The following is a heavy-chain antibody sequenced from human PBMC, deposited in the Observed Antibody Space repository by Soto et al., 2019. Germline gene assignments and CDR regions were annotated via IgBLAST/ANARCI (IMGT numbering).Heavy chain of an antibody. J-gene: IGHJ4*02. V-gene: IGHV3-21*01. CDR1: GFTFSSYS. CDR3: ARLHLDGGYNFDY. D-gene: IGHD5-12*01. Sequence: EVQLVESGGGLVKPGGSLRLSCAASGFTFSSYSMNWVRQAPGKGLEWVSSISSSSSYIYYADSVKGRFTISRDNAKNSLYLQMNSLRAEDTAVYYCARLHLDGGYNFDYWGQGTLVTVSS. CDR2: ISSSSSYI.